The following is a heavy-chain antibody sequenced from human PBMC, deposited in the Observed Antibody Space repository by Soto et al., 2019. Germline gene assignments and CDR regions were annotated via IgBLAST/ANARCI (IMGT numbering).Heavy chain of an antibody. V-gene: IGHV4-39*01. Sequence: QLQLQESGPGLVKPSETLSLTCTVSGDSVTISDYYWGWIRQPPGKGLEWIGSIHYSGSTYYNPSLKSRVTISGDTSKKQFSLKLTSVTAAAAAMYYCAAHDSGGYYAEYWGQGTLVTVSA. J-gene: IGHJ4*02. D-gene: IGHD3-22*01. CDR1: GDSVTISDYY. CDR2: IHYSGST. CDR3: AAHDSGGYYAEY.